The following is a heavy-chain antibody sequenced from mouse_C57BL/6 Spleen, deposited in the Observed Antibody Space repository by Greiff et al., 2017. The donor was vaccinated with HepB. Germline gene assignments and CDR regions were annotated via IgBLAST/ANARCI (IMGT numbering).Heavy chain of an antibody. CDR3: TKDGSPYAMDY. CDR2: IDPENGDT. CDR1: GFNIKDDY. D-gene: IGHD1-1*01. V-gene: IGHV14-4*01. J-gene: IGHJ4*01. Sequence: VQLKQSGAELVRPGASVKLSCTASGFNIKDDYMHWVKQRPEQGLEWIGWIDPENGDTEYASKFQGKATITADTSSNTAYLQLSSLTSEDTAVYYCTKDGSPYAMDYWGQGTSVTVSS.